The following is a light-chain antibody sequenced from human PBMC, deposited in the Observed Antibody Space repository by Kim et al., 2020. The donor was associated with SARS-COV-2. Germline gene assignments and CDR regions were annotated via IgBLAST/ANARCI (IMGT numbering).Light chain of an antibody. V-gene: IGLV3-19*01. CDR2: GKN. J-gene: IGLJ2*01. CDR1: RLRSYS. Sequence: SSELTQDPAVYVTFRHMDCIKCTGDRLRSYSATWYQQKPGQAPIVVIYGKNNRPSGIPDRFSGSSSGNTASLTITGTQAGDEADYYCNSRDSNDNVVFGG. CDR3: NSRDSNDNVV.